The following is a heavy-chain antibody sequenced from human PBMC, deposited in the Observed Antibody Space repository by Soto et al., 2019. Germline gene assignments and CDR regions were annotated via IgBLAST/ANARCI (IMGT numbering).Heavy chain of an antibody. CDR1: GGSISSGDYY. CDR2: IYYSGST. CDR3: ARAGYCTTATCYLFEH. J-gene: IGHJ4*02. Sequence: SETLSLTCTVSGGSISSGDYYWSWIRQPPGKGLEWIGYIYYSGSTYYNPSLKSRVTISVDTSKNQFSLKLSSVTAADTAMYYCARAGYCTTATCYLFEHWGQGTLVTVSS. V-gene: IGHV4-30-4*01. D-gene: IGHD2-2*03.